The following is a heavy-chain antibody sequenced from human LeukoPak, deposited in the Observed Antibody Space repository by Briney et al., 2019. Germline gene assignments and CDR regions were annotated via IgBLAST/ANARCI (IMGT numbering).Heavy chain of an antibody. CDR3: ARGCDRAMVLGSDP. J-gene: IGHJ5*02. V-gene: IGHV3-66*01. D-gene: IGHD4/OR15-4a*01. CDR2: IYSGGST. Sequence: GGSLRLSCAASGFTVSSNYMSWVRQAPGKGLEWVSVIYSGGSTYYADSVKGRFTISRDNSKNTLYLQMNSLRAEDTAVYYCARGCDRAMVLGSDPWGQGTLVTVSS. CDR1: GFTVSSNY.